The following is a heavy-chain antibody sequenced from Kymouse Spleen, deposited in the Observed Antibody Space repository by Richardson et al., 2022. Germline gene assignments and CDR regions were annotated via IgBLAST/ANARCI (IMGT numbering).Heavy chain of an antibody. V-gene: IGHV3-15*01. D-gene: IGHD1-26*01. CDR2: IKSKTDGGTT. J-gene: IGHJ4*02. Sequence: EVQLVESGGGLVKPGGSLRLSCAASGFTFSNAWMSWVRQAPGKGLEWVGRIKSKTDGGTTDYAAPVKGRFTISRDDSKNTLYLQMNSLKTEDTAVYYCTTLNSGSYSFDYWGQGTLVTVSS. CDR3: TTLNSGSYSFDY. CDR1: GFTFSNAW.